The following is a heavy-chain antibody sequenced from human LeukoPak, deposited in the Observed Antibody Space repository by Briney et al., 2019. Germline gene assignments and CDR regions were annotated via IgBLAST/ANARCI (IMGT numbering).Heavy chain of an antibody. V-gene: IGHV1-69*06. CDR3: ATASWREGHGGAFDI. CDR1: GGTFSSYA. Sequence: ASVKVSCKASGGTFSSYAISWVRQAPGQGLEWMGGIIPIFGTANYAQKFQGRVTITADTSTDTAYMELSSLRPEDTAVYYCATASWREGHGGAFDIWGQGTMVTVSS. J-gene: IGHJ3*02. CDR2: IIPIFGTA. D-gene: IGHD6-13*01.